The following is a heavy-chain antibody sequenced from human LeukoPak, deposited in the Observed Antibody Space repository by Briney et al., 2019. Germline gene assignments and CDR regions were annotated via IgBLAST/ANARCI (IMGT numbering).Heavy chain of an antibody. CDR3: ARDDAAGTAAGTGYVRY. CDR1: GFTVSSNY. J-gene: IGHJ4*02. Sequence: PGGSLRLSCAASGFTVSSNYMSWVRQAPGKGLEWVSVIYSGGSTYYADSVKGRFTISRDNSKNTLYLQMNSLRAEDTAVYYCARDDAAGTAAGTGYVRYWGQGTLVTVSS. CDR2: IYSGGST. V-gene: IGHV3-66*01. D-gene: IGHD6-13*01.